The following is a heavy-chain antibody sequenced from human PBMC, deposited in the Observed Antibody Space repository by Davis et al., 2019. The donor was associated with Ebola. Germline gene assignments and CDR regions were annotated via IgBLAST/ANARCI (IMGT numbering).Heavy chain of an antibody. Sequence: GGSLRPPCAASGFTSSDHYMSWIRQAPGKGLEWISYISSSTYTKYADSVKGRFTISRDNAKNSLHLQMNSLRAEDTAVYYCAREARYCSGGSCYRHYYFDYWGQGTLVTVSS. CDR3: AREARYCSGGSCYRHYYFDY. D-gene: IGHD2-15*01. CDR1: GFTSSDHY. V-gene: IGHV3-11*06. CDR2: ISSSTYT. J-gene: IGHJ4*02.